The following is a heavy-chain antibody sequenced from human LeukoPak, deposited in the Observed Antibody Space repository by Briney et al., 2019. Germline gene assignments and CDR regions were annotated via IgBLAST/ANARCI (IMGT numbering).Heavy chain of an antibody. CDR3: AKRMTGSMNLVAFDF. D-gene: IGHD3-9*01. CDR2: VSGGGGGT. CDR1: GFTFSSYA. V-gene: IGHV3-23*01. J-gene: IGHJ4*02. Sequence: PGGSLRLSCAASGFTFSSYAMSWVRQAPGKGLEWVAAVSGGGGGTYYADSVKGRFTISRDTSKNTLYLQMNSLRAEDTAVYYRAKRMTGSMNLVAFDFWGQGSLVTVSS.